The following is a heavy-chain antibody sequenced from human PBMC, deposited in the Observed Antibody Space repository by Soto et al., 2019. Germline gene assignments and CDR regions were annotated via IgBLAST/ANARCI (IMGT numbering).Heavy chain of an antibody. J-gene: IGHJ5*02. V-gene: IGHV1-8*01. CDR3: ARGTTYPKGSGSYNWFDP. CDR2: MNPNSGNT. Sequence: ASVKVSCKASGYTFTSYDINWVRQATGQGLEWMGWMNPNSGNTGYAQKFQGRVTMTRNTSISTAYMELSSLRSEDTAVYYCARGTTYPKGSGSYNWFDPWGQGTLVTVSS. D-gene: IGHD3-10*01. CDR1: GYTFTSYD.